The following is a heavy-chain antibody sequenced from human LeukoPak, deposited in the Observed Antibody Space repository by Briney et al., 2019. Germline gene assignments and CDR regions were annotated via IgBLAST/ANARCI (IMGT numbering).Heavy chain of an antibody. V-gene: IGHV3-74*01. Sequence: GGSLRLSCAASGFTFSSYWMHWVRQAPGKGLVWVSRINSDGSSTSYADSVKGRFTISRDNSKNTLYLQMNSLRAEDTAVYYCAKERGGGYSYGYCDYWGQGTLVTVSS. CDR1: GFTFSSYW. D-gene: IGHD5-18*01. CDR3: AKERGGGYSYGYCDY. CDR2: INSDGSST. J-gene: IGHJ4*02.